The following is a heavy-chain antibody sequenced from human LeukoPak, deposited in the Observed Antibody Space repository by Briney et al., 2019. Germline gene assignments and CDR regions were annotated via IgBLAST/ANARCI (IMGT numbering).Heavy chain of an antibody. D-gene: IGHD2-2*01. CDR3: ARGLGYCSSTSCYGIYYFDY. V-gene: IGHV1-46*01. J-gene: IGHJ4*02. CDR1: GYTFTSYY. CDR2: INPSGGST. Sequence: ASVKVSCKASGYTFTSYYMHWVRQAPGQGLEWMGIINPSGGSTSYAQKFQGRVTMTRDTSTSTVYMELSSLRSEDTAVYYCARGLGYCSSTSCYGIYYFDYWGQGTLVTVSS.